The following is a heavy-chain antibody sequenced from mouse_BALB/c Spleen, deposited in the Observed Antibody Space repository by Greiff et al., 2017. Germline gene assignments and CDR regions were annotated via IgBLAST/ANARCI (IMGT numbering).Heavy chain of an antibody. CDR3: TPVVATYYAMDY. Sequence: LQQPGSELVRPGASVKLSCKASGYTFTSYWMHWVKQRPGQGLEWIGNIYPGSGSTNYDEKFKSKATLTVDTSSSTAYMQLSSLTSEDSAVYYFTPVVATYYAMDYWGQGTSVTVSS. CDR2: IYPGSGST. J-gene: IGHJ4*01. D-gene: IGHD1-1*01. CDR1: GYTFTSYW. V-gene: IGHV1S22*01.